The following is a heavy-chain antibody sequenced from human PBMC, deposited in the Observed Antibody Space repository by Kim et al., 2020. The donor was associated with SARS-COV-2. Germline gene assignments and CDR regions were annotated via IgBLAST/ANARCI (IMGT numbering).Heavy chain of an antibody. CDR1: GGSFSGYY. Sequence: SETLSLTCAVYGGSFSGYYWSWIRQPPGKGLEWIGEINHSGSTNYNPSLKSRVTISVDTSKNQFSLKLSSVTAADTAVYYCARDPLLITMVRGVTYYYYGMDVWGQGTTVTVSS. CDR3: ARDPLLITMVRGVTYYYYGMDV. J-gene: IGHJ6*02. V-gene: IGHV4-34*01. CDR2: INHSGST. D-gene: IGHD3-10*01.